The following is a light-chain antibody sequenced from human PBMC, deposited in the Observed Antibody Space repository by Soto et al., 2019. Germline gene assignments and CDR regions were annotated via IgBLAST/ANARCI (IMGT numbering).Light chain of an antibody. J-gene: IGKJ4*01. V-gene: IGKV1-5*03. CDR3: QKYNSYSPLT. CDR2: KAS. Sequence: DIQMTQSPSTLSASVGDRVTITCRASQSISSWLTWYQQKPGKAPTLLIYKASSLESGVPSRFSGSGSGTEFTLTISSLQPDDFATYYCQKYNSYSPLTFGGGTKVEIK. CDR1: QSISSW.